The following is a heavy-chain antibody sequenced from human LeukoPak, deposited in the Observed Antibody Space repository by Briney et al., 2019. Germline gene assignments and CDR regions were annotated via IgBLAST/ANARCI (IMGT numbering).Heavy chain of an antibody. CDR2: IYTSGST. J-gene: IGHJ4*02. Sequence: SETLSLTCTVSGGSISSGSYYWSWIRQPAGKGLEWIGRIYTSGSTNYNPSLKSRVTISVDTSKNQFSLKLSSVTAADTAVYYCAREALGDRFDYWGQGTLVTVSS. CDR3: AREALGDRFDY. CDR1: GGSISSGSYY. V-gene: IGHV4-61*02.